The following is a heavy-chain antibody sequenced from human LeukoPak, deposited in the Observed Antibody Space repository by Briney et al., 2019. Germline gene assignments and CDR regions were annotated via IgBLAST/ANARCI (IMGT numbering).Heavy chain of an antibody. CDR2: ISSSGSTT. CDR3: AGGSGSYYPFSDAFDM. J-gene: IGHJ3*02. CDR1: GFTFSDYY. Sequence: GGSLRLSCAASGFTFSDYYMSWIRQAPGKGLEWVSYISSSGSTTYFADSVKGRFTISRDNAKNSLYLQMNSLGAEDTAVYYCAGGSGSYYPFSDAFDMWGQGTKVTVSS. V-gene: IGHV3-11*04. D-gene: IGHD1-26*01.